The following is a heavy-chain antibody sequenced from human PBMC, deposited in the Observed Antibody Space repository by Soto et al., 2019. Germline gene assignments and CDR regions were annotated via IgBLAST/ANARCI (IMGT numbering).Heavy chain of an antibody. V-gene: IGHV3-9*01. CDR2: ISWNSGSI. CDR1: GFTFDDYA. D-gene: IGHD1-1*01. Sequence: EVQLVESGGGLVQPGRSLRLSCAASGFTFDDYAMHWVRQAPGKGLEWVSGISWNSGSIGYADSVKGRFTISRDNAKNSLYLQMNSLRAEDTALYYCAKYHQVLGFDTWGQGTLVTVSS. CDR3: AKYHQVLGFDT. J-gene: IGHJ5*02.